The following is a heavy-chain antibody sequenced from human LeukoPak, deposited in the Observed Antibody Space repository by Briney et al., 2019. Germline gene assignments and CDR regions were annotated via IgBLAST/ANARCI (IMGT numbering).Heavy chain of an antibody. J-gene: IGHJ6*02. CDR2: INPGNGDT. Sequence: ASVKVSCKASGYTFTTYAINWVRQAPGQRLEWMGWINPGNGDTKYSQKFQGRVTITRDTSASIAYTELSSLRSEDTAVYYCARATMVRGVIAFSAGMDVWGQGTTVTVSS. CDR1: GYTFTTYA. V-gene: IGHV1-3*01. D-gene: IGHD3-10*01. CDR3: ARATMVRGVIAFSAGMDV.